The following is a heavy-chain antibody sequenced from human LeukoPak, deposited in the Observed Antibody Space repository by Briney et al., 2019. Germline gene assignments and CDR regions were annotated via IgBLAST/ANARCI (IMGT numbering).Heavy chain of an antibody. V-gene: IGHV3-7*03. J-gene: IGHJ4*02. CDR3: ARDRGYYYDSSGTGYFDY. CDR2: IKQDGSEK. CDR1: GFTFSTYW. Sequence: GGSLRLSCAASGFTFSTYWMSWVRQAPGKGLEWVANIKQDGSEKYYVDSVKGRFTISRDNAKKSLYLQMNSLRAEDTALYYCARDRGYYYDSSGTGYFDYWGQGTLVTVSS. D-gene: IGHD3-22*01.